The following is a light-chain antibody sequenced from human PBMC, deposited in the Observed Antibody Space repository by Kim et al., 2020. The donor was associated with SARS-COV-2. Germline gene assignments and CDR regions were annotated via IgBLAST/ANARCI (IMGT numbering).Light chain of an antibody. CDR1: SLRSYY. CDR3: NSRDSSGNHSV. J-gene: IGLJ1*01. Sequence: AVGQTVRITCQGDSLRSYYASWYQQKPGQAPVLVIYGKNNRPSGIPDRFSGSSSGNTASLTITGAQAEDEADYYCNSRDSSGNHSVFGTGTKVTVL. V-gene: IGLV3-19*01. CDR2: GKN.